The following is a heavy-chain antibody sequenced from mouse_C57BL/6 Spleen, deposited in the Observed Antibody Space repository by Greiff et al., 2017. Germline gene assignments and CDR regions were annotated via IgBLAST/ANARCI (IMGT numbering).Heavy chain of an antibody. CDR3: ARSYEYYLDY. Sequence: QVQLQQSGAELVRPGTSVKMSCKASGYTFTNYWIGWAKQRPGHGLEWIGDIYPGGGYTNYNEKFKGKATLTADNSSSTAYMQVISLTSEDSAIYYCARSYEYYLDYWGQGTTLTVSS. CDR1: GYTFTNYW. V-gene: IGHV1-63*01. J-gene: IGHJ2*01. CDR2: IYPGGGYT. D-gene: IGHD2-3*01.